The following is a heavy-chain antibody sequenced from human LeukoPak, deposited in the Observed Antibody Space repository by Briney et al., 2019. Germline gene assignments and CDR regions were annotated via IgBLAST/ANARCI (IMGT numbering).Heavy chain of an antibody. V-gene: IGHV4-59*12. CDR2: IYYSGST. CDR3: AREGGGYPGFDY. CDR1: GGSISGYY. D-gene: IGHD3-22*01. Sequence: SETLSLTCTVSGGSISGYYWNWIRQPPGKGLEWIGYIYYSGSTYYNPSLKSRVTISVDTSKNQFSLKLSSVTAADTAVYYCAREGGGYPGFDYWGQGTLVTVSS. J-gene: IGHJ4*02.